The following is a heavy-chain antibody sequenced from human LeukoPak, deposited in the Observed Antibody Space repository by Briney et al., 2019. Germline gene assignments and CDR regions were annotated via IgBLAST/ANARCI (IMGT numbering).Heavy chain of an antibody. V-gene: IGHV3-23*01. CDR1: GFTFSTYV. D-gene: IGHD6-13*01. Sequence: QAGGSLRLSCVASGFTFSTYVMSWVRQAPGKGLEWVSAISGSGGSTYYADSVKGRFTISRDNSKNTLYLQMNSLRAEDTAVYHCAKHIATAGGGYGMDVWGQGTTVTVSS. CDR2: ISGSGGST. CDR3: AKHIATAGGGYGMDV. J-gene: IGHJ6*02.